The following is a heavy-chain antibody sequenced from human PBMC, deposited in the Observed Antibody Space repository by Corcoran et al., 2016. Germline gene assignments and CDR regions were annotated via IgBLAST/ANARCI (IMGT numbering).Heavy chain of an antibody. J-gene: IGHJ4*02. CDR1: GFTFGDYA. CDR2: VRSKAYGGTT. Sequence: EVQLVESGGGLVQPGRSLRLSCTASGFTFGDYAMSWFRQAPGKGLEWVGFVRSKAYGGTTEYAASVKGRFTISRDDSKSIAYLQMNSLKTEDTAVYYCTRGAYYFDYWGQGTLVTVSS. V-gene: IGHV3-49*03. CDR3: TRGAYYFDY.